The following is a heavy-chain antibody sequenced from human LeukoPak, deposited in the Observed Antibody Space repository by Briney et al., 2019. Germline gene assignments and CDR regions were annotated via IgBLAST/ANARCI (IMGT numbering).Heavy chain of an antibody. J-gene: IGHJ5*02. D-gene: IGHD6-13*01. CDR3: ARSHWGPYGSRIANWFDP. CDR1: GGSISRSNYY. Sequence: KPSETLSLTCAVSGGSISRSNYYSGWIRQPPGKGLEWIVSIYDSGSTYYNPSLKSRVTISVNTSKNQFSLKLSSVTAAATAVYYCARSHWGPYGSRIANWFDPWGQGTMVTVSS. CDR2: IYDSGST. V-gene: IGHV4-39*07.